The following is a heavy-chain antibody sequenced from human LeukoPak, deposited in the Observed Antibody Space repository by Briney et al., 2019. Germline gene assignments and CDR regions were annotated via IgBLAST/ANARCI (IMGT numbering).Heavy chain of an antibody. CDR2: IIPIFGTA. D-gene: IGHD2-2*01. V-gene: IGHV1-69*13. J-gene: IGHJ6*02. CDR3: ARVGGTNYYYYGMDV. CDR1: GGTFSSYA. Sequence: SVKVSCKASGGTFSSYAISWMRQAPGQGLEWMGGIIPIFGTANYAQKFQGRVTITADESTSTAYMELSSLRSEDTAVYYCARVGGTNYYYYGMDVWGQGTTVTVSS.